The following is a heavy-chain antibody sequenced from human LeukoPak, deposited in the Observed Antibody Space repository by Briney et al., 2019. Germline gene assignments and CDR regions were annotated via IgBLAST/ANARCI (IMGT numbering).Heavy chain of an antibody. J-gene: IGHJ4*02. CDR3: ARAGGSVGWYGTIDS. CDR2: IYTSGST. Sequence: PSVTLSLTCTVSGGSISSGSYYWSWIRQPAGRRLELIRHIYTSGSTSYNPSLQSRVTISVDTSNHEFPLKLTSVTAADTAVYYCARAGGSVGWYGTIDSWGQGTLVTVSS. V-gene: IGHV4-61*09. D-gene: IGHD6-19*01. CDR1: GGSISSGSYY.